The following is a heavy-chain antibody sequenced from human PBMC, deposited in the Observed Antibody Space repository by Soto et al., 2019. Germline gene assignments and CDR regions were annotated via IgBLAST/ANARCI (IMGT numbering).Heavy chain of an antibody. CDR2: IIPILGIA. CDR3: ARASNEYSGYDIDY. V-gene: IGHV1-69*02. J-gene: IGHJ4*02. D-gene: IGHD5-12*01. Sequence: SVKVSCKASGGTFSSYTISWVRQAPGQGLEWMGRIIPILGIANYAQKFQGRVTITADKSTSTAYMELSSLRSEDTAVYYCARASNEYSGYDIDYWGQGTLVTVSS. CDR1: GGTFSSYT.